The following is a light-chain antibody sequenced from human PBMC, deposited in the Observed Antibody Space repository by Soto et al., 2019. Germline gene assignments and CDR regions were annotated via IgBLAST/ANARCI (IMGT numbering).Light chain of an antibody. CDR1: SSNIGAGYD. V-gene: IGLV1-40*01. CDR2: GNN. CDR3: QSYDSSLRGAV. Sequence: QSVLTQPPSVSGAPGQRVTISCTGSSSNIGAGYDVHWYQQLPGTAPKLLSYGNNNRPSGVPDRFSGSKSGTSASLAITGLQAEDEADYYCQSYDSSLRGAVFGGGTKVTVL. J-gene: IGLJ3*02.